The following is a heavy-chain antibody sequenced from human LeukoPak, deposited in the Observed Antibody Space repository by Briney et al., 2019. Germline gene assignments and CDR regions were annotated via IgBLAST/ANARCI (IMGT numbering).Heavy chain of an antibody. J-gene: IGHJ6*02. CDR2: IYYSGST. CDR1: GGSFSSYY. CDR3: AREIVVPAAIDYYYYGMDV. D-gene: IGHD2-2*01. V-gene: IGHV4-59*01. Sequence: SETLSLTCAVYGGSFSSYYWSWIRQPPGKGLEWIGYIYYSGSTNYNPSLKSRVTISVDTSKNQFSLKLSSVTAADTAVYYCAREIVVPAAIDYYYYGMDVWGQGTTVTVSS.